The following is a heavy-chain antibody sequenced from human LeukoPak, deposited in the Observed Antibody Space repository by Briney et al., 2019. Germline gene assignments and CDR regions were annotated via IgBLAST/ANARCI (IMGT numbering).Heavy chain of an antibody. J-gene: IGHJ3*02. CDR2: IYYSGST. CDR3: AAPILIAARLQHLAFDI. CDR1: GGSISSSSYY. V-gene: IGHV4-39*01. D-gene: IGHD6-6*01. Sequence: ASETLSLTCTVSGGSISSSSYYWGWIRQPPGKGLEWIGSIYYSGSTYYNPSLKSRVTISVDTSKNQFSLKLSSVTAADTAVYYCAAPILIAARLQHLAFDIWGQGAMVTVSS.